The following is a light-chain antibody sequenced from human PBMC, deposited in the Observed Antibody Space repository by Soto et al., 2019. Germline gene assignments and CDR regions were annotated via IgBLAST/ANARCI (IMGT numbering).Light chain of an antibody. CDR3: QQYYSTPLT. V-gene: IGKV1-5*03. Sequence: DIQMTQSPSTLSASVGDRVTITCRASQSISSWLAWYQQKPGKAPKLLIYKASSLESGVPSRFSGSGSGTEFTLTISSLQAEDVAVYYCQQYYSTPLTFGGGTKVEI. J-gene: IGKJ4*01. CDR2: KAS. CDR1: QSISSW.